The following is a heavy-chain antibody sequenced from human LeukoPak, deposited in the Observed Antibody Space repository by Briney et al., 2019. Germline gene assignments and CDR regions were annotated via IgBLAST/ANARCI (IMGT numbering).Heavy chain of an antibody. CDR2: MSGRGNST. J-gene: IGHJ4*02. CDR1: GFSFRNYV. CDR3: ARVTLNTVADFDY. D-gene: IGHD6-19*01. V-gene: IGHV3-23*01. Sequence: PGGSLRLSCAVSGFSFRNYVLSWARQAPGKGLEWLSSMSGRGNSTYYADSVKGRFTISRDNSKDTLFLQMNSLRTEDTAVYYCARVTLNTVADFDYWGQGTLVTVSS.